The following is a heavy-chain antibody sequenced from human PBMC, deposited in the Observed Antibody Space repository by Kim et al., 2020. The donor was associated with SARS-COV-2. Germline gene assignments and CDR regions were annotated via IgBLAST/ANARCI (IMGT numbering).Heavy chain of an antibody. D-gene: IGHD3-22*01. CDR2: ISGSGGST. CDR3: AKGRGRDSSGYNDY. V-gene: IGHV3-23*01. J-gene: IGHJ4*02. CDR1: GFTFSSYA. Sequence: GGSLRLSCAASGFTFSSYAMSWVRQAPGKGLEWVSAISGSGGSTYYADSVKGRFTISRDNSKNTLYLQMNSLRAEDTAVYYCAKGRGRDSSGYNDYWGQGTLVTVSS.